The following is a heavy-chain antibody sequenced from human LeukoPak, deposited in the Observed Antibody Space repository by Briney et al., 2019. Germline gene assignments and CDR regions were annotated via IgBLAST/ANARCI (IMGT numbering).Heavy chain of an antibody. CDR1: GFTFSSYG. CDR2: ISYDGSNK. Sequence: GGSLRLSCAASGFTFSSYGIHWVRQAPGKGLEWVAVISYDGSNKYYADSVEGRFTISRDNSKNTLYRQMNSLRAEDTAVYYCAKDRECSGGSCYSYYFDYWGQGTLVTVSS. J-gene: IGHJ4*02. CDR3: AKDRECSGGSCYSYYFDY. D-gene: IGHD2-15*01. V-gene: IGHV3-30*18.